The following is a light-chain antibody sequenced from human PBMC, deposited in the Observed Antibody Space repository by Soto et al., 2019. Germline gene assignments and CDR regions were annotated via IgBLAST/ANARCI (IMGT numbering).Light chain of an antibody. Sequence: QSLLTQPASVSGSPGQSITISCTGTSSDVGGYNYVSWYQQYPGKAPKLMIYEVSNRPSGVSNRFSGSKSGNTASLTISGLQAEDEADYYCGSYTSSSTFDFGTGTKVTVL. CDR3: GSYTSSSTFD. CDR2: EVS. CDR1: SSDVGGYNY. V-gene: IGLV2-14*01. J-gene: IGLJ1*01.